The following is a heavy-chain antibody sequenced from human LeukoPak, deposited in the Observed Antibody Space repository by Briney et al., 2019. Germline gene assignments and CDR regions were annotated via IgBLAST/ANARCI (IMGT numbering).Heavy chain of an antibody. CDR3: ARHVGILWFGELGGAFDI. V-gene: IGHV4-39*01. Sequence: SETLSLTCTVSGGSISSSSYYWGWIRQPPGKGLEWIGSNYYSGSTYYNPSLKSRVTISVDTSKNQFSLKLSSVTAADTAVYYCARHVGILWFGELGGAFDIWGQGTMVTVSS. CDR1: GGSISSSSYY. J-gene: IGHJ3*02. D-gene: IGHD3-10*01. CDR2: NYYSGST.